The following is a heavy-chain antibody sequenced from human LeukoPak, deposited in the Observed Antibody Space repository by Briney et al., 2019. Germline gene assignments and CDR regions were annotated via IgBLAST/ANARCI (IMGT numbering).Heavy chain of an antibody. CDR1: GFTVSSNY. CDR3: AAHYDFWSGLFDY. D-gene: IGHD3-3*01. J-gene: IGHJ4*02. Sequence: GGSLRLSCAASGFTVSSNYMSWVRQAPGKGLEWVSVIYSGGSTYYADSVKGRFTISRDNSKNTLYLQMNSLRSDDTAVYYCAAHYDFWSGLFDYWGQGTLVTVSS. V-gene: IGHV3-66*04. CDR2: IYSGGST.